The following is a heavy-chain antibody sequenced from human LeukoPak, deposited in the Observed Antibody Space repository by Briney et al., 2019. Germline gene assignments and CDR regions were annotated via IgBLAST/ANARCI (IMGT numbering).Heavy chain of an antibody. V-gene: IGHV3-21*01. CDR3: ATETIGRHYDY. D-gene: IGHD1-14*01. Sequence: TTGGSLRLSCAASGFTFSSCGFNWVRQAPGKGLEWVSSIGPTGTDRYYADSVRGRFTISRDNAKNSMYLQMDSLRDEDTAVYYCATETIGRHYDYRGQGTLLTVSS. CDR1: GFTFSSCG. CDR2: IGPTGTDR. J-gene: IGHJ4*02.